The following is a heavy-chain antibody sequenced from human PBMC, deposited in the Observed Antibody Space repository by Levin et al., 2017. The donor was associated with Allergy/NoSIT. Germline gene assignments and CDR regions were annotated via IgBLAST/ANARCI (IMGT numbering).Heavy chain of an antibody. CDR1: GFTVSSNY. V-gene: IGHV3-66*01. Sequence: GGSLRLSCAASGFTVSSNYMSWVRQAPGKGLEWVSVIYSGGSTYYADSVKGRFTISRDNSKNTLYLQMNSLRAEDTAVYYCARVWCSSTSCYYYYYYMDVWGKGTTVTVSS. D-gene: IGHD2-2*01. J-gene: IGHJ6*03. CDR3: ARVWCSSTSCYYYYYYMDV. CDR2: IYSGGST.